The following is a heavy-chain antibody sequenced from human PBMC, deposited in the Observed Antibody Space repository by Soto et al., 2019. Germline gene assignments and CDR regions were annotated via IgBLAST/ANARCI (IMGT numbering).Heavy chain of an antibody. CDR2: ISWNSGSI. Sequence: GGSLRLSCAASGFTFDDYAMHWVRQAPGKGLEWVSGISWNSGSIGYADSVKGRFTISRDNAKNSLYLQMNSLRAEDTALYYCAKDRRSGSYAFDIWGQGTMVTVSS. J-gene: IGHJ3*02. D-gene: IGHD1-26*01. CDR3: AKDRRSGSYAFDI. V-gene: IGHV3-9*01. CDR1: GFTFDDYA.